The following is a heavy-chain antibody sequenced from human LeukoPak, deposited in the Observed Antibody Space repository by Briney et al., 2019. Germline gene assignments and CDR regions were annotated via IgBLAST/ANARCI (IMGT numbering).Heavy chain of an antibody. CDR3: ARDPYGSGTYFPYFDY. CDR1: GFTFSSYA. CDR2: ISGSGGST. D-gene: IGHD3-10*01. J-gene: IGHJ4*02. V-gene: IGHV3-23*01. Sequence: PGGSLRLSCAASGFTFSSYAMSWVRQAPGKGLEWVSGISGSGGSTYYADSVKGRFTISRDNSRNTLYLQMDSLRVADTAVYSCARDPYGSGTYFPYFDYWGQGILVTVSS.